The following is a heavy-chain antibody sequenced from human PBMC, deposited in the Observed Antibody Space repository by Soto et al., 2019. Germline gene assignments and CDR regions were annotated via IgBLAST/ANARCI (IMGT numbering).Heavy chain of an antibody. CDR1: GYTFTNYY. J-gene: IGHJ6*02. Sequence: ASVKVSCKASGYTFTNYYMHWVRQAPGQGLEWMGVINPGGGYTSYAQKFQGRVTMTRDTSTSTVYMDLSSLRSEDTAVYYCARSQGSSTSLEIYYYYYYGMDVWGQGTTVTVSS. V-gene: IGHV1-46*01. CDR2: INPGGGYT. D-gene: IGHD2-2*01. CDR3: ARSQGSSTSLEIYYYYYYGMDV.